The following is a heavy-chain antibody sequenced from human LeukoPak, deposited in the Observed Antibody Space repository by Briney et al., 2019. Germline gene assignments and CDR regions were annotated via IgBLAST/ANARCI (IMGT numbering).Heavy chain of an antibody. CDR2: IYYSGST. CDR1: GGSISSSGYY. D-gene: IGHD2-15*01. CDR3: ARQVGYCSGGSCSFYFDH. Sequence: PSETLSLTCTVSGGSISSSGYYWRSIRQPPGKGLQWIGTIYYSGSTYYSPSLKSRVTISVDTSKNQFSLKLSSVTAADTAVYYCARQVGYCSGGSCSFYFDHWGQGTLVTVSS. V-gene: IGHV4-39*01. J-gene: IGHJ4*02.